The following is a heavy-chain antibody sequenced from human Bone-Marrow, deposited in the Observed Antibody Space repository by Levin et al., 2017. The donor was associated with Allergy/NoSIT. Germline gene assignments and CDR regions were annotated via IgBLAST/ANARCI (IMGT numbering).Heavy chain of an antibody. V-gene: IGHV1-3*01. CDR2: INPVNGNT. CDR1: GYSFTHYA. J-gene: IGHJ5*02. CDR3: AREVIPRGSSRQWLPLDWFDP. Sequence: GESLKISCKASGYSFTHYAIHWVRQAPGQRLEWMGWINPVNGNTKYSQNFQCRVTITKDTSASTVYVELSSLRSEDTAVYYCAREVIPRGSSRQWLPLDWFDPWGQGTLVTVSS. D-gene: IGHD5-12*01.